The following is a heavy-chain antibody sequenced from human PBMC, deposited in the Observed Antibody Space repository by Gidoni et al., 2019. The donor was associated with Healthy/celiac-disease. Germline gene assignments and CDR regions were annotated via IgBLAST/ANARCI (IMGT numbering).Heavy chain of an antibody. CDR2: IYYSGST. D-gene: IGHD3-22*01. CDR3: ARAADRVVEAFDI. J-gene: IGHJ3*02. Sequence: QVQLQESGPGLVKPSETLSLTCTVSGGSISSYYWSWIRQPPGKGLEWIGYIYYSGSTNYNPSLKSRVTISVDTSKNQFSLKLSSVTAADTAVYYCARAADRVVEAFDIWGQGTMVTVSS. V-gene: IGHV4-59*01. CDR1: GGSISSYY.